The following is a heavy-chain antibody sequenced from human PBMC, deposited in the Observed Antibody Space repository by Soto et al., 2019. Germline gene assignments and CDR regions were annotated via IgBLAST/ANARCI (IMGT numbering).Heavy chain of an antibody. Sequence: QVQLVQSGAEVKKPGSSVKVXXXXXGXXXNRYTXTWVRQAPGQGVEWMGRIIPMFGIASYAQNFQGRVTITADKSTNKTYKEFSSLRTEDNAVYYLARESGPSYGVPSAISANDVLGQGATGTVSS. CDR1: GXXXNRYT. J-gene: IGHJ6*02. D-gene: IGHD2-2*01. V-gene: IGHV1-69*08. CDR3: ARESGPSYGVPSAISANDV. CDR2: IIPMFGIA.